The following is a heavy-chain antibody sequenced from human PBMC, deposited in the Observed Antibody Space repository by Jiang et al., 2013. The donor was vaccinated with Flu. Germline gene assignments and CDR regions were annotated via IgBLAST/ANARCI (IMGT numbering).Heavy chain of an antibody. J-gene: IGHJ4*02. CDR3: ARAGLVMVDYGDLYYFDY. CDR2: IYHSGST. Sequence: PGLVKPSGTLSLTCAVSGGSISSSNWWSWVRQPPGKGLEWIGEIYHSGSTNYNPSLKSRVTISVDKSKNQFSLKLSSVTAADTAVYYCARAGLVMVDYGDLYYFDYWGQGTLVTVSS. CDR1: GGSISSSNW. V-gene: IGHV4-4*02. D-gene: IGHD4-17*01.